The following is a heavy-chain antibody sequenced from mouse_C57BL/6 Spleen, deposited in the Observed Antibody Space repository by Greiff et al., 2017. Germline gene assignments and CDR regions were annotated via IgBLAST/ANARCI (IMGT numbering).Heavy chain of an antibody. CDR1: GFTFNTYA. CDR2: IRSKSSNYAT. D-gene: IGHD1-1*01. V-gene: IGHV10-3*01. CDR3: VGESYGSSYALYFDY. Sequence: DVMLVESGGGLVQPKGSLKLSCAASGFTFNTYAMHWVRQAPGKGLEWVARIRSKSSNYATYYADSVKDRFTISRDDSQSMLYLQMNNLKTEDTAXYYCVGESYGSSYALYFDYWGQGTTLTVSS. J-gene: IGHJ2*01.